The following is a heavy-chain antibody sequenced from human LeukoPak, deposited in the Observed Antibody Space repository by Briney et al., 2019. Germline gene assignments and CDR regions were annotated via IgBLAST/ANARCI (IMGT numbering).Heavy chain of an antibody. V-gene: IGHV4-30-2*01. CDR1: GGSISSGGYS. D-gene: IGHD3-3*01. CDR3: ARVNYDFWSGYSIPRFDY. CDR2: IYHSGST. J-gene: IGHJ4*02. Sequence: PSQTLSLTCAVSGGSISSGGYSWSWIRQPPGKGLEWIGYIYHSGSTYYNPSLKSRVTISVDRSKNQFSLKLSSVTAADTAVYYCARVNYDFWSGYSIPRFDYWGEGTLVTVSS.